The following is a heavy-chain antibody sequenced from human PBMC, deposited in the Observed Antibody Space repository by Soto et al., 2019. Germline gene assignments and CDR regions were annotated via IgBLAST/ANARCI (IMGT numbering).Heavy chain of an antibody. CDR3: ARVVPGAEAWFGP. CDR2: ISLYSDGT. Sequence: GASVKGSCKTSGYTFSNYGITWVRQAPGQPLEWLGWISLYSDGTNYAQKFQGRVSMTTDTSTTTAYMELRSLRSDDTAVYYCARVVPGAEAWFGPWGQGTLVTVYS. CDR1: GYTFSNYG. J-gene: IGHJ5*02. D-gene: IGHD2-2*01. V-gene: IGHV1-18*01.